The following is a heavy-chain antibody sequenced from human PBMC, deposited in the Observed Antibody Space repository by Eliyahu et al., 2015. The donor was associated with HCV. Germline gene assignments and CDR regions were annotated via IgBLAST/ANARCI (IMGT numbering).Heavy chain of an antibody. Sequence: QVQLQESGAGLVKASQTLSLTCTVSXXSVNSDNYYWNWIRQPPGKGLEWIGCIYHRGSTYYNPSLKSRLTISVDSSKNQFSLRLSSVTAADTAVYYCAKGGRTGYLSWFDPWGQGTPVTVSS. CDR1: XXSVNSDNYY. V-gene: IGHV4-30-4*08. D-gene: IGHD3/OR15-3a*01. CDR3: AKGGRTGYLSWFDP. J-gene: IGHJ5*02. CDR2: IYHRGST.